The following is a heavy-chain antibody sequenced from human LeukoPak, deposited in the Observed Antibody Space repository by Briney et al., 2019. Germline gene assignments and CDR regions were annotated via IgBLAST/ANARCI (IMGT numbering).Heavy chain of an antibody. J-gene: IGHJ6*03. V-gene: IGHV3-53*01. CDR2: IYSGGTT. CDR1: GFSVSGKF. CDR3: ARDGYGNNYMDV. Sequence: GGSLRLSCAASGFSVSGKFMSWVRQAPGKGLEWVSVIYSGGTTYYADSVRGRFTISRDNYKNTLYLQMNSLRAEDTAVYYCARDGYGNNYMDVWGKGTTVIVSS. D-gene: IGHD5-18*01.